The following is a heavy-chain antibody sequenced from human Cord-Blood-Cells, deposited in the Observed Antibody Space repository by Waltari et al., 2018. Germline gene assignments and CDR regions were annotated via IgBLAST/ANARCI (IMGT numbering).Heavy chain of an antibody. CDR3: ARGRIAAAGTSRDDYYYYYGMDV. J-gene: IGHJ6*02. Sequence: QVQLQESGPGLVKPSQTLSLTCTVSGGSISSGDYYWSWIRQPPGKGLEWIGYIYYSGSTYYNPSRKSRVTISVDTSKNQVSLKRSSVTAADTAVYYCARGRIAAAGTSRDDYYYYYGMDVWGQGP. CDR2: IYYSGST. D-gene: IGHD6-13*01. CDR1: GGSISSGDYY. V-gene: IGHV4-30-4*08.